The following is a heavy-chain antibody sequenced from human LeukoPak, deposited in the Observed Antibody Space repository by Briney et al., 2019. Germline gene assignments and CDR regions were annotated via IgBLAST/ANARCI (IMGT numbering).Heavy chain of an antibody. V-gene: IGHV3-30*02. D-gene: IGHD3-22*01. CDR1: GFTFSNYG. CDR3: ARPRITMIAMDAFDI. CDR2: IRYDGNNK. Sequence: PGGSLRLSCGASGFTFSNYGMLWVRQAPGKGLEWVAFIRYDGNNKLYADSMKGRFTISRDNSKNTLYLHINSLRAEDTAVYYCARPRITMIAMDAFDIWGQGTMVTVSS. J-gene: IGHJ3*02.